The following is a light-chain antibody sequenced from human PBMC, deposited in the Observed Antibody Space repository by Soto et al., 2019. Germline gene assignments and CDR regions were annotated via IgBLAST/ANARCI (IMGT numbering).Light chain of an antibody. CDR3: QQYYSYLPYT. CDR1: QGISSY. V-gene: IGKV1-8*01. J-gene: IGKJ2*01. Sequence: AIRMTQSPSSLSASTGDRVTITCRASQGISSYLAWYQQKPGKAPKLLIYAASTLQSGVPSRFSGSGSGTDVTITISCLQSADFATYYCQQYYSYLPYTFGQGTKLEIK. CDR2: AAS.